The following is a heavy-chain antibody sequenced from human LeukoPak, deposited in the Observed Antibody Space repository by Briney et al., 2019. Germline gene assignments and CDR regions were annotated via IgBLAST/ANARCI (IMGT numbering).Heavy chain of an antibody. CDR3: ARHGGYGDYLTEYFQH. J-gene: IGHJ1*01. CDR2: IHPGDSDT. V-gene: IGHV5-51*01. CDR1: GYIFTNYW. D-gene: IGHD4-17*01. Sequence: GESLKISCKGSGYIFTNYWIGWVRQMPGKGLEWMGIIHPGDSDTRYSPSFQGQVTLSADKSINTAYLQWSSLTASDTAMYYCARHGGYGDYLTEYFQHWGQGTLVAVSS.